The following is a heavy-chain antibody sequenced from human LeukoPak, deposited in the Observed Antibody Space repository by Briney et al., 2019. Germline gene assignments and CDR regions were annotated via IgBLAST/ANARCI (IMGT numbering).Heavy chain of an antibody. Sequence: PGGSLRLSCAASGITFSNSWMHWVRQAPGRGLVWVSRINSDGYSISYADSVKGRFTISRNNAKNTLYLQMNSLRAEDTAVYYCARATSKGGLDIWGQGTVVTISS. CDR1: GITFSNSW. CDR3: ARATSKGGLDI. D-gene: IGHD2-15*01. CDR2: INSDGYSI. J-gene: IGHJ3*02. V-gene: IGHV3-74*01.